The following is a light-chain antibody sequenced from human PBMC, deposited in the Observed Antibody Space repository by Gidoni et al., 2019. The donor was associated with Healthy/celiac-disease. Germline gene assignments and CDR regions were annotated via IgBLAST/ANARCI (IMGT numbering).Light chain of an antibody. V-gene: IGLV3-19*01. Sequence: SSELPQDPAVSVALGQTVRITCQGDSLRSYYASWYQQKPGQAPVLVIYGKNNRPSGIPDRFSGSSSGNTASLTITGAQAEDEADYYCNSRDSSGNRPNWVFGGGTKLTVL. CDR2: GKN. CDR3: NSRDSSGNRPNWV. J-gene: IGLJ3*02. CDR1: SLRSYY.